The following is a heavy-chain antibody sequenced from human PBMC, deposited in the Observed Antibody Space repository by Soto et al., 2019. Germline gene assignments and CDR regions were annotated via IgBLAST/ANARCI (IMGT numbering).Heavy chain of an antibody. V-gene: IGHV4-59*08. CDR2: IYYSGST. CDR1: GGSISSYY. CDR3: ARHLDYGDYDPHFDY. Sequence: SETLSLTCTVSGGSISSYYWSWIRQPPGKGLEWIGYIYYSGSTNYNPSLKSRVTISVDTSKNQFSQKLSSVTAADTAVYYCARHLDYGDYDPHFDYWGQGTLVTVSS. J-gene: IGHJ4*02. D-gene: IGHD4-17*01.